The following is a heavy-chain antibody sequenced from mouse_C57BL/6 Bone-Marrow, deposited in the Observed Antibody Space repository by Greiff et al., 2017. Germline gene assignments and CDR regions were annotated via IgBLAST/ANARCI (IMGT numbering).Heavy chain of an antibody. D-gene: IGHD2-1*01. CDR2: IYPGNSDT. Sequence: EVKLVESGTVLARPGASVKMSCKTSGYTFTSYWMHWVKQRPGQGREWIGAIYPGNSDTSYNQKFKGKAKLTAVTSASTAYMELSSLTNEDSAVYYCYYYGNYPLAVDYWGQGTSVTVSS. J-gene: IGHJ4*01. V-gene: IGHV1-5*01. CDR3: YYYGNYPLAVDY. CDR1: GYTFTSYW.